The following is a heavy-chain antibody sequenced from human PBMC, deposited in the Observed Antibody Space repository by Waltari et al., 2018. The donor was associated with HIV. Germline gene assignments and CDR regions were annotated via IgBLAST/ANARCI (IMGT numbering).Heavy chain of an antibody. CDR3: ARRGRTTKDIVVVPAAIPGGSGFDP. Sequence: EVQLVQSGAEEKMPGESLKISCKGSGYSFTSYWIGWDRQMHGKGLGCRGIIDHGDSDTRYSPSLQGQVTISADKSISTAYLQWSSLKASDTAMYYCARRGRTTKDIVVVPAAIPGGSGFDPCGQGTLVTVSS. D-gene: IGHD2-2*02. V-gene: IGHV5-51*01. J-gene: IGHJ5*02. CDR1: GYSFTSYW. CDR2: IDHGDSDT.